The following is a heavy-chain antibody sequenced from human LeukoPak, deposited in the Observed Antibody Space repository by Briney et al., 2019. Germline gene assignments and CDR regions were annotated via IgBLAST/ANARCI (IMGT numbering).Heavy chain of an antibody. CDR3: ARGEVEMDYYGMDV. CDR2: INHSGGT. J-gene: IGHJ6*02. D-gene: IGHD1-1*01. Sequence: PSETLSLTCAVYGGSFSGYYWSWIRQPPGKGLEWIGEINHSGGTNYNPSLKSRVTISVDTSKNQFSLKLSSVTAADTAVYYCARGEVEMDYYGMDVWGQGTTVTVSS. V-gene: IGHV4-34*01. CDR1: GGSFSGYY.